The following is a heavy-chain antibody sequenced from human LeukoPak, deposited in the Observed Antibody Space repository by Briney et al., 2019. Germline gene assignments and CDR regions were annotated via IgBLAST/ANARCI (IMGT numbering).Heavy chain of an antibody. CDR1: GGSISSSSYY. CDR3: ARQGWFGELLSPLDY. D-gene: IGHD3-10*01. CDR2: IYYSGST. V-gene: IGHV4-39*01. J-gene: IGHJ4*02. Sequence: PSETLSLTCTVSGGSISSSSYYWGWIRQPPGKGLEWIGRIYYSGSTYYNPSLKSRVTISVDTSKNQFSLKLSSVTASDTAVYYCARQGWFGELLSPLDYWGQGTLVTVSS.